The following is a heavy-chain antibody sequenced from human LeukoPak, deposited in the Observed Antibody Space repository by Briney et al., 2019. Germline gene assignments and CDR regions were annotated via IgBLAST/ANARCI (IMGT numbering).Heavy chain of an antibody. CDR3: ARGRYDFWSGTLGSWFDP. CDR2: INHSGST. V-gene: IGHV4-34*01. CDR1: GGSFSGYY. Sequence: PSETLSLTCAVYGGSFSGYYWSWIRQLPGKGLEWIGEINHSGSTNYNPSLKSRVTISVDTSKNQFSLKLSSVTAADTAVYYCARGRYDFWSGTLGSWFDPWGQGTLVTVSS. J-gene: IGHJ5*02. D-gene: IGHD3-3*01.